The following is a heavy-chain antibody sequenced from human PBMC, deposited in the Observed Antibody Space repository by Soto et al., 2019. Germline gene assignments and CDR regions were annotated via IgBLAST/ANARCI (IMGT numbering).Heavy chain of an antibody. CDR1: GFTFDDYA. V-gene: IGHV3-9*01. CDR2: ISWNSGSI. Sequence: PGGSLRLSCAASGFTFDDYAMHWVRQAPGKGLEWVSGISWNSGSIGYADSVKGRFTISRDNAKNSLYLQMNSLRAEDTALYYCAKGSGGSGRFYDAFDIWGQGTMVTVSS. D-gene: IGHD3-10*01. CDR3: AKGSGGSGRFYDAFDI. J-gene: IGHJ3*02.